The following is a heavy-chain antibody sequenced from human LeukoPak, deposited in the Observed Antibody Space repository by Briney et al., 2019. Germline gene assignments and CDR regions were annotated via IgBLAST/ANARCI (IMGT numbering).Heavy chain of an antibody. V-gene: IGHV4-34*01. CDR3: ARLGRNRTKNGNYYYMDV. Sequence: SETLSLTCAVYGGSFSGYYWSWIRQPPGKGLEWIGEINHSGSTNYNPSLKSRVTISVDTSKNQFSLKLSSVTAADTAVYYCARLGRNRTKNGNYYYMDVWGKGTTVTISS. CDR2: INHSGST. J-gene: IGHJ6*03. D-gene: IGHD3-16*02. CDR1: GGSFSGYY.